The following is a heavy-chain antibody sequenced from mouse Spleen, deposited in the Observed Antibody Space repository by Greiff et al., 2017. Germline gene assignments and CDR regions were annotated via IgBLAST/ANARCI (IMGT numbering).Heavy chain of an antibody. Sequence: VQLKESGPELVKPGASVKISCKASGYSFTDYNMNWVKQSNGKSLEWIGVINPNYGTTSYNQKFKGKATLTVDQSSSTAYMQLNSLTSEDSAVYYCARRDGSPYWYFDVWGTGTTVTVSS. CDR1: GYSFTDYN. V-gene: IGHV1-39*01. D-gene: IGHD1-1*01. CDR3: ARRDGSPYWYFDV. CDR2: INPNYGTT. J-gene: IGHJ1*03.